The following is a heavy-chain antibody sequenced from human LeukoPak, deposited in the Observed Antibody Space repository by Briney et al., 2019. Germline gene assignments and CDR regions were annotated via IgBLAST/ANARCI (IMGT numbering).Heavy chain of an antibody. CDR2: IKQDGSKK. CDR3: ARDQEGFDY. J-gene: IGHJ4*02. Sequence: GGSLRLSCAASGFTFSSYWMTRVRQAPGKGLEWVANIKQDGSKKNYVDSVKGRFTISRDNAKNSLYLQMNSLRSEDTAVYYCARDQEGFDYWGQGTLVTVSS. CDR1: GFTFSSYW. V-gene: IGHV3-7*03.